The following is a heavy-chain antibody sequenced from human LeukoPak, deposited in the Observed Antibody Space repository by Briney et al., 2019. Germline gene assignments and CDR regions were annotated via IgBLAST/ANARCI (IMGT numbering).Heavy chain of an antibody. CDR3: VRESGYTYGL. Sequence: GGSLRLSCTASGFTFSGYWMHWVRQVPGKGLVWVSYIKSDGTTTNYADSVKGRFTISRDNAKNTLYLQMNSLRVGDTAVYYCVRESGYTYGLWGQGSLVTVSS. CDR1: GFTFSGYW. D-gene: IGHD5-24*01. J-gene: IGHJ4*02. CDR2: IKSDGTTT. V-gene: IGHV3-74*01.